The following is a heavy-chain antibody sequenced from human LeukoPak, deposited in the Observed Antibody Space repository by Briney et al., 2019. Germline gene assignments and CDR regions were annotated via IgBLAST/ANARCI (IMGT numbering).Heavy chain of an antibody. J-gene: IGHJ4*02. D-gene: IGHD1-14*01. CDR1: GFSFDAHA. CDR2: ISGDGGTT. CDR3: AKRSGSPHNFDY. Sequence: GGSLRLSCAASGFSFDAHAMNWVRQAPGKPLEWVSLISGDGGTTHYADSVKGRFTISRDNSRNSLYLQMKSLTTEDTALYYCAKRSGSPHNFDYWGRGTLVTVSS. V-gene: IGHV3-43*02.